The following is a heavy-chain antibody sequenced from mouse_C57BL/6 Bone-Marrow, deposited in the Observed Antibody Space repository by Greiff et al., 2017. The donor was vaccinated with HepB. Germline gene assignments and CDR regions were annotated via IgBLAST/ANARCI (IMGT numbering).Heavy chain of an antibody. Sequence: QVQLQQSGAELARPGASVKMSCKASGYTFTSYTMHWVKQRSGQGLEWIGYINPSSGYTKYNQKFKDKATLTADKSSSTAYMQLSSLTSEDSAVYYCARLELLRDWGQGTLVTVSA. CDR3: ARLELLRD. CDR1: GYTFTSYT. J-gene: IGHJ3*01. D-gene: IGHD1-1*01. CDR2: INPSSGYT. V-gene: IGHV1-4*01.